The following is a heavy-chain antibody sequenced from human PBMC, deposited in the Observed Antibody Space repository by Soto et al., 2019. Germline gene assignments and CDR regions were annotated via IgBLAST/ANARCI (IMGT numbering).Heavy chain of an antibody. D-gene: IGHD3-22*01. J-gene: IGHJ6*02. CDR2: IDPSDSYT. CDR1: GYSFTSYW. CDR3: ARHPFDRPSPNRDEDAYYYYYGMDV. Sequence: PGESLKISCKGSGYSFTSYWISWVRQMPGKGLEWMGRIDPSDSYTNYSPSFQGHVTISADKSISTAYLQWSSLKASDTAMYYCARHPFDRPSPNRDEDAYYYYYGMDVWGQGTTVTVSS. V-gene: IGHV5-10-1*01.